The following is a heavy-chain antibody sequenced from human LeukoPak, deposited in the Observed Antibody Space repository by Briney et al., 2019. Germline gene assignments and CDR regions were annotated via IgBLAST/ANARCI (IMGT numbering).Heavy chain of an antibody. Sequence: PSETLSLTCAVYGGSFSGYYWSWIRQPPGQGLEWIGEINHSGNTNYNPSLKSRLTISADTSKNQFSLKLSSVTAADTAVYFCARHEGYSYAFAYWGQGTLVTVSS. CDR2: INHSGNT. CDR1: GGSFSGYY. CDR3: ARHEGYSYAFAY. D-gene: IGHD5-18*01. J-gene: IGHJ4*02. V-gene: IGHV4-34*01.